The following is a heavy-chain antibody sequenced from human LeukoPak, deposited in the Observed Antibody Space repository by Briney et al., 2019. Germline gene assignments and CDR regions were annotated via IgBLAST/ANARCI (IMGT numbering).Heavy chain of an antibody. CDR2: INHSGST. Sequence: SETLSLTCAVYGGSVSGYYWSWIRQPPGKGLEWVGEINHSGSTNYHPSLKSRVTISVDTSKNQFSLKLSSVTAADTAVYYCGSGRLVVGSGYKRQVEAFDLWGQGTMVSV. D-gene: IGHD6-13*01. CDR3: GSGRLVVGSGYKRQVEAFDL. J-gene: IGHJ3*01. V-gene: IGHV4-34*01. CDR1: GGSVSGYY.